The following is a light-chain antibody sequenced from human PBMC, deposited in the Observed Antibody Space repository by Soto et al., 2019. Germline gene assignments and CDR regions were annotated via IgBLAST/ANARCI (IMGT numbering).Light chain of an antibody. CDR3: QDRGNWPIFT. V-gene: IGKV3-11*01. J-gene: IGKJ4*01. CDR2: DAS. Sequence: EIVLTQSPATLSLSLGEGATLPCRASQSLSGYLAWYQQRPGQAPRLLIYDASHRATGIPARFTGSGSGTDFTLIISRLEPEDSAVYYCQDRGNWPIFTFGGGTKVDIK. CDR1: QSLSGY.